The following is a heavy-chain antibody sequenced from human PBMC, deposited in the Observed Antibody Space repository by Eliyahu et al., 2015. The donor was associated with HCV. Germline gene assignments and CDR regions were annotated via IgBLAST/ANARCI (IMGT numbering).Heavy chain of an antibody. CDR3: TTLQSGVGPFDY. Sequence: EVQLVESGGGLVKPGGSLRLSCAASGFTFIKPGWAWVRQAPGKGLEWVGLIKRKPDGGTTDYAAPVKGRFTISRDDSKNTLYLQMNSLKTEDTAVYFCTTLQSGVGPFDYWGQGTLVTVSS. CDR1: GFTFIKPG. V-gene: IGHV3-15*01. J-gene: IGHJ4*02. CDR2: IKRKPDGGTT. D-gene: IGHD2-15*01.